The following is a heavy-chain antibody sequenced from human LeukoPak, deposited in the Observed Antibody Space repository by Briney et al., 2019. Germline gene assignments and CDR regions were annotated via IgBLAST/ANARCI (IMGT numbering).Heavy chain of an antibody. CDR3: ASRRGHTRSLFSY. V-gene: IGHV4-39*01. CDR2: IYYSGST. CDR1: GGSISSGSYY. D-gene: IGHD2-21*01. Sequence: SETLSLTCTVSGGSISSGSYYWGWIRQPPGKGLEWIGSIYYSGSTYYNPSLKSRVTISVDTSKNQFSLKLTSVTAADTAVYFCASRRGHTRSLFSYWGQGTLVTVSS. J-gene: IGHJ4*02.